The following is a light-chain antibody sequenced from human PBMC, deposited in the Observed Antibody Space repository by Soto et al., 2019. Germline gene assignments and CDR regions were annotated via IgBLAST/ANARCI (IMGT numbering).Light chain of an antibody. Sequence: QSALTQPPSASGSPGQSVTISCTGTSSDVGGYDYVSWYQQHPGKAPKLMISEVSKRPSGVPDRFSGSKSGNTASLTVSGLQADDEADYYCSSFAGSNNWVFGGGTKLTVL. CDR2: EVS. V-gene: IGLV2-8*01. CDR1: SSDVGGYDY. J-gene: IGLJ3*02. CDR3: SSFAGSNNWV.